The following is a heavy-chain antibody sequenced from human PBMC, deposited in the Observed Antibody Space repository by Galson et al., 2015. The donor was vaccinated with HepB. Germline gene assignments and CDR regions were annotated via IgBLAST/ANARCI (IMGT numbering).Heavy chain of an antibody. CDR1: GGTFSSYA. Sequence: SVKVSCKASGGTFSSYAISWVRQAPGQGLEWMGGIIPIFGTANYAQKFQGRVTITADESTSTAYMELSSLRSEDTAVYYCARNGLVGASRYFDYWGQGTLVTVSS. D-gene: IGHD1-26*01. J-gene: IGHJ4*02. CDR3: ARNGLVGASRYFDY. V-gene: IGHV1-69*13. CDR2: IIPIFGTA.